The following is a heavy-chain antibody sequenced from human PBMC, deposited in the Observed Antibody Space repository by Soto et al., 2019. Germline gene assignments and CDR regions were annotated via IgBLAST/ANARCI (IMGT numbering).Heavy chain of an antibody. CDR2: IDPSDSYT. CDR1: GYSFTSYW. Sequence: GESLKISCKGSGYSFTSYWISLVRQMPGKGLEWMGRIDPSDSYTNYSPSFQGHVTISADKSISTAYLQWSSLKASDTAMYYCARARTTIFGVVIPFDFWGQGTLVTVSS. CDR3: ARARTTIFGVVIPFDF. J-gene: IGHJ4*02. D-gene: IGHD3-3*01. V-gene: IGHV5-10-1*01.